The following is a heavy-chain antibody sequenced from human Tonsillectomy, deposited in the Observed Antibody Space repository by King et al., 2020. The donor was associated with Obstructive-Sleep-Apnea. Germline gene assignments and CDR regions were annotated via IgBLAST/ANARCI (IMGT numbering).Heavy chain of an antibody. CDR2: INSDGSST. J-gene: IGHJ6*02. D-gene: IGHD2-21*02. Sequence: VQLVESGGGLVQPGGSLRLSCAASGFTFSSYWMHWVRQAPGKGLVWVSRINSDGSSTSYADSVKGRFTISRDNAKNTLYLQMNSLRAEDTAVYYCARRYCGGDCYSSEGYYYGMAVWGQGTTVTVSS. CDR3: ARRYCGGDCYSSEGYYYGMAV. V-gene: IGHV3-74*01. CDR1: GFTFSSYW.